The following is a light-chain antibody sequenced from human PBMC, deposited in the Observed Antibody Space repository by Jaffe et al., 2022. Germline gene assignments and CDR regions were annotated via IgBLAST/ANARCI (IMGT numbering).Light chain of an antibody. CDR3: QQYNNWPLPNT. CDR1: QSVSSN. Sequence: EIVMMQSPATLSVSPGERATLSCRASQSVSSNLAWYQQKPGQAPRLLIYGASTRATGIPARFSGSGSGTEFTLTISSLQSEDFAVYYCQQYNNWPLPNTFGQGTKLEIK. V-gene: IGKV3D-15*01. J-gene: IGKJ2*01. CDR2: GAS.